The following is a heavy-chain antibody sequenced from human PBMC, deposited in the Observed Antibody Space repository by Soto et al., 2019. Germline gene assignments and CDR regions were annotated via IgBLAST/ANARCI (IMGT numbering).Heavy chain of an antibody. CDR3: AIVEMATKLDY. V-gene: IGHV1-46*01. Sequence: GASVKVSCKASGYTFTSYYMHWVRQAPGQGLEWMGIINPSGGSTSYAQKFQGRVTMTRDTSTSTVYMELSSLRSEDTAVYYWAIVEMATKLDYWGQGTLGTVSS. CDR2: INPSGGST. J-gene: IGHJ4*02. D-gene: IGHD5-12*01. CDR1: GYTFTSYY.